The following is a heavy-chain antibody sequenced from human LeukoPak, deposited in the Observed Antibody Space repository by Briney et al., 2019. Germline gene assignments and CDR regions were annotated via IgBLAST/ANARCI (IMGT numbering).Heavy chain of an antibody. CDR1: GFTVSSNY. CDR3: ARDLVLGYCSGGSCPPPSDYYGMDV. J-gene: IGHJ6*02. Sequence: PGGSLRLSWAASGFTVSSNYMSWVRQAPGKGLEWVSVIYSGGSTYYADSVKGRFTISRDNSKNTLYLQMNSLRAEDTAVYYCARDLVLGYCSGGSCPPPSDYYGMDVWGQGTTVTVSS. D-gene: IGHD2-15*01. V-gene: IGHV3-53*01. CDR2: IYSGGST.